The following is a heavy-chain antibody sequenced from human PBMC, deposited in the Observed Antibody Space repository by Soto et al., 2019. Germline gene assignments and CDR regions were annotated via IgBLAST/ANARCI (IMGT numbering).Heavy chain of an antibody. D-gene: IGHD1-26*01. CDR2: ISAYNGNT. Sequence: ASVKVSCKASGYTFTSYGISWVRQAPGQGLEWMGWISAYNGNTNYAQKLQGRVTMTTDTSTSTAYMELRSLRSDDTAVYYCARATVVGATHSWGYYYYGMDVWGQGTTVTVSS. CDR1: GYTFTSYG. V-gene: IGHV1-18*01. CDR3: ARATVVGATHSWGYYYYGMDV. J-gene: IGHJ6*02.